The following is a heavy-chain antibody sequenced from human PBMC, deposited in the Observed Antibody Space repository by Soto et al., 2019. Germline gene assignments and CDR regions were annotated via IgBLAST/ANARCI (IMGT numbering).Heavy chain of an antibody. Sequence: QVQLVQSGAEVKKPGSSVKVSCTASGGTFSIYSINWVRQAPGQGLQWMGGSNPIFRTANYAEKFQGRVTITADESTSTVYMELSSLSSEDTVVYYSARGEQHRTVSYWYDRGVWGQGTTVNVT. CDR3: ARGEQHRTVSYWYDRGV. CDR2: SNPIFRTA. V-gene: IGHV1-69*01. J-gene: IGHJ6*01. D-gene: IGHD6-13*01. CDR1: GGTFSIYS.